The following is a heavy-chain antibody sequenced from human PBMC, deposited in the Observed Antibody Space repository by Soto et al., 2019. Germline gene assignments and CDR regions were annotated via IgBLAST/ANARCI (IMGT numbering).Heavy chain of an antibody. J-gene: IGHJ6*02. V-gene: IGHV1-2*04. CDR2: INPNSGGT. D-gene: IGHD2-15*01. CDR3: ARDVGVVVVAATPYGMDV. CDR1: GYTFTGYY. Sequence: ASVKVSCKASGYTFTGYYMHWVRQAPGQGLEWMGWINPNSGGTNYAQKFQGWVTMTRDTSISTAYMELSRLGSDDTAVYYCARDVGVVVVAATPYGMDVWGQGTTVTVSS.